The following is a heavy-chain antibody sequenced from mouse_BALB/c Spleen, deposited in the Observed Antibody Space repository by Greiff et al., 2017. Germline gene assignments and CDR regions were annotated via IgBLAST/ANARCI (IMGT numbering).Heavy chain of an antibody. V-gene: IGHV3-2*02. CDR1: GYSITSDYA. CDR2: ISYSGST. CDR3: ARYDSSGYAFAY. J-gene: IGHJ3*01. D-gene: IGHD3-2*01. Sequence: VQLKQSGPGLVKPSQSLSLTCTVTGYSITSDYAWNWIRQFPGNKLEWMGYISYSGSTSYNPSLKSRISITRDTSKNQFFLQLNSVTTEDTATYYCARYDSSGYAFAYWGQGTLVTVSA.